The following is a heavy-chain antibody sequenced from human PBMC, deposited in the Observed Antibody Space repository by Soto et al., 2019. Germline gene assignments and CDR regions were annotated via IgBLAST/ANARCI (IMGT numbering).Heavy chain of an antibody. V-gene: IGHV4-59*01. CDR3: ARDRSTYGGGGAGEVKENWFDP. Sequence: ASETLSLTCSVSGGSISHYYWSWIRQSPGKGLEWIGYAYYSGSTDYNPSLKSRVTMSVDTSKNQVSLKLNSVTTADTAVYYCARDRSTYGGGGAGEVKENWFDPWGPGTLVTVSS. J-gene: IGHJ5*02. CDR1: GGSISHYY. D-gene: IGHD2-8*01. CDR2: AYYSGST.